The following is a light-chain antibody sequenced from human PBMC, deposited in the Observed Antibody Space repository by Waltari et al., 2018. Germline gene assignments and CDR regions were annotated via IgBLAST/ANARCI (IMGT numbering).Light chain of an antibody. CDR1: LSIDDS. CDR3: QQYNQWPLT. CDR2: GAA. J-gene: IGKJ4*01. Sequence: EIVMTQSPATLSVSRGGSATLPCRASLSIDDSLALDQQKPGHPPRLLIQGAATRDTGIPVRFRGSGSGTDFTLTITGLQSEDCAVYCCQQYNQWPLTFGRGTKVEIK. V-gene: IGKV3-15*01.